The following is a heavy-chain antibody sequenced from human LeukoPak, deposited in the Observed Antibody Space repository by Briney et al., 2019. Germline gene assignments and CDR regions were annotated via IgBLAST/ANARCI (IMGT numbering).Heavy chain of an antibody. D-gene: IGHD3-10*01. CDR1: GFTFGDYA. J-gene: IGHJ4*02. CDR3: TRDVFVRGGLPQYYFDY. CDR2: IRSKAYGGTT. Sequence: GGSLRLSCTASGFTFGDYAMSWFRQAPGKGLEWVGFIRSKAYGGTTEYAASVKGRFTISRDDSKSIAYLQMNSLKTEDTAVYYCTRDVFVRGGLPQYYFDYWGQGTLVTVSS. V-gene: IGHV3-49*03.